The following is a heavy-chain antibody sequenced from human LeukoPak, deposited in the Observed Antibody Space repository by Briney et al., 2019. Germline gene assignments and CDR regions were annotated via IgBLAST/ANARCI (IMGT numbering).Heavy chain of an antibody. V-gene: IGHV4-4*09. CDR2: IYTSGST. D-gene: IGHD2-21*01. Sequence: SETLSFTCSVSGGSISSYYWSWIRQPPGKGLEWIGYIYTSGSTTYNPSLESRVTISVDTSKSQFSLQLRSVTAADTAVYYCARRVISTGAFHIWDQGTVVTVSS. J-gene: IGHJ3*02. CDR3: ARRVISTGAFHI. CDR1: GGSISSYY.